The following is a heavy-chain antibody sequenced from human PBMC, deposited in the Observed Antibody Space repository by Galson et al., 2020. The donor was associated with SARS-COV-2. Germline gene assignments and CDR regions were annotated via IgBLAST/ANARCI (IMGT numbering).Heavy chain of an antibody. CDR3: ARARGSYYYFDY. V-gene: IGHV3-30-3*01. J-gene: IGHJ4*02. CDR2: ISYDGSNK. CDR1: GFTFSSYA. D-gene: IGHD1-26*01. Sequence: PRGYLRLYSAATGFTFSSYAMHWVRQAPGKGLEWVAVISYDGSNKYYADSVKGRFTISRDNSKNTLYLQMNSLRAEDTAVYYCARARGSYYYFDYWGQGTLVTVSS.